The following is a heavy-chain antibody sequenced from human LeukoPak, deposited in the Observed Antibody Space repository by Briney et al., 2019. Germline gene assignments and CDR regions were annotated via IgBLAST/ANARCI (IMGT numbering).Heavy chain of an antibody. V-gene: IGHV3-33*01. Sequence: GGSLRLSCAASGFTFSSYGMHWVRQAPGKGLEWVAVIWYDGSNKYYADSVKGRFTISRDNSKNTLYLQMNSLRAEDTAVYYCARGGRYVWGSYRPVSWFDPWGQGTLVTVSS. J-gene: IGHJ5*02. CDR3: ARGGRYVWGSYRPVSWFDP. CDR1: GFTFSSYG. D-gene: IGHD3-16*02. CDR2: IWYDGSNK.